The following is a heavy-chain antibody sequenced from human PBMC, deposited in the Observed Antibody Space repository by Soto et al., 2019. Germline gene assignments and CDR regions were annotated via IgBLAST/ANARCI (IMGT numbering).Heavy chain of an antibody. J-gene: IGHJ6*04. CDR1: GGSISSYY. Sequence: PSETLSLTCTVSGGSISSYYWSWIRQSPGKGLEWIGYLYNTGSTIYNPSLKSRVTISVDTSKNQFSLKMNSVTAADTAVYYCGRVLGGFGGFDSYPRDVWGKGNRFTFSS. V-gene: IGHV4-59*01. CDR3: GRVLGGFGGFDSYPRDV. CDR2: LYNTGST. D-gene: IGHD3-16*01.